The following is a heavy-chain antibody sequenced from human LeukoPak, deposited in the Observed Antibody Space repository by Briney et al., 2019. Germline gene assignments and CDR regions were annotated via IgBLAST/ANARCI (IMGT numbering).Heavy chain of an antibody. CDR2: VSSGGNTV. D-gene: IGHD3-22*01. J-gene: IGHJ4*02. CDR3: ASSPNYYDSSGYLRY. Sequence: GGSLRLSCVASGFALRNYGLNWVRQAPGKGLEWVSYVSSGGNTVNYADSVRGRFTISRDNSKNTLYLQMNSLRAEDTAVYYCASSPNYYDSSGYLRYWGQGTLVTVSS. V-gene: IGHV3-48*01. CDR1: GFALRNYG.